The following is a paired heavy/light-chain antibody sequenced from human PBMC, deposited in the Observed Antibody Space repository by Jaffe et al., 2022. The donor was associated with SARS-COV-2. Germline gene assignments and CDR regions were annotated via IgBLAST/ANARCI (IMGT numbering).Heavy chain of an antibody. CDR3: ARKGWLFSSRYYYYMDV. V-gene: IGHV4-34*01. CDR2: INHSGST. J-gene: IGHJ6*03. Sequence: QVQLQQWGAGLLKPSETLSLTCAVYGGSFSGYYWSWIRQPPGKGLEWIGEINHSGSTNYNPSLKSRVTISVDTSKNQFSLKLSSVTAADTAVYYCARKGWLFSSRYYYYMDVWGKGTTVTVSS. CDR1: GGSFSGYY. D-gene: IGHD3-22*01.
Light chain of an antibody. J-gene: IGKJ2*01. CDR3: QQLNSYSYT. V-gene: IGKV1-9*01. Sequence: DIQLTQSPSFLSASVGDRVTITCRASQGISSYLAWYQQKPGKAPKLLIYAASTLQSGVPSRFSGSGSGTEFTLTISSLQPEDFATYYCQQLNSYSYTFGQGTKLEIK. CDR2: AAS. CDR1: QGISSY.